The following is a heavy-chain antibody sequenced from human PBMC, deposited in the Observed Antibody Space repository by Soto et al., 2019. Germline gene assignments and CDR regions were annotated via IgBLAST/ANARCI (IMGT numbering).Heavy chain of an antibody. CDR2: INGSGGTT. CDR3: ATISDRGIAAALDF. D-gene: IGHD6-13*01. J-gene: IGHJ4*02. Sequence: EVHLLESGGGLVQPGGSLRLSCAASTFIFTNYAMSWVRQAPGEGLEWVSAINGSGGTTYYAESVKGRFSSSRDNSKNPPSLLLNCLTIEDTAIYYCATISDRGIAAALDFWGEGTLFTAS. V-gene: IGHV3-23*01. CDR1: TFIFTNYA.